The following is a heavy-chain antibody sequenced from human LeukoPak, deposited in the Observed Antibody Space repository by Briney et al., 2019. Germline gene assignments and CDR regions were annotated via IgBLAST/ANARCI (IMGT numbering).Heavy chain of an antibody. D-gene: IGHD6-6*01. CDR2: INPSGGSS. J-gene: IGHJ4*02. V-gene: IGHV1-46*01. CDR1: GYTFTSYY. CDR3: ARLSSSSSDY. Sequence: AASVKVSCKASGYTFTSYYLHWVRQAPGHGLEWMGIINPSGGSSSYAQKFQGRVTMTRDTSTNTVFMELSSLRSEGTAVYYCARLSSSSSDYWGQGTLVTVSS.